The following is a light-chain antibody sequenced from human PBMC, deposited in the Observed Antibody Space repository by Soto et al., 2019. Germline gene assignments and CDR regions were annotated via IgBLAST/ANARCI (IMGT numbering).Light chain of an antibody. Sequence: EIVLTQSPGTRSLSPGERATLSCRASQSVSRSYLAWYQQKPGQPPRLLIYGASSRATGIPDRFSGSGSGTDFTLTISRLEPEDFAVDYCQQYNAWLTFGGGTKVDIK. J-gene: IGKJ4*01. V-gene: IGKV3-20*01. CDR1: QSVSRSY. CDR2: GAS. CDR3: QQYNAWLT.